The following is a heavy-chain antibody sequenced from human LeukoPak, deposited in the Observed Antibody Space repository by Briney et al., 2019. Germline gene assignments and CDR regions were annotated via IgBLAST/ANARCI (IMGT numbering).Heavy chain of an antibody. CDR2: ISGDGSIT. CDR3: ARDDYNRH. Sequence: PGGSLRLSCAASGFTISGYWMHWVRQAPGKGLVWVSRISGDGSITAYADSVKGRFTISRDNAKNTLYLQMNSLRAEDTAVYYCARDDYNRHWGQGTLVTVSS. J-gene: IGHJ4*02. CDR1: GFTISGYW. V-gene: IGHV3-74*01. D-gene: IGHD4-11*01.